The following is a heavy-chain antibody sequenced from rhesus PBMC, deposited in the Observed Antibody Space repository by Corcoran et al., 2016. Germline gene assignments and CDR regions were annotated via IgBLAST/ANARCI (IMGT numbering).Heavy chain of an antibody. D-gene: IGHD3-28*01. CDR3: ARGARSGYNNRFDV. CDR2: IYGSGGST. J-gene: IGHJ5-1*01. CDR1: GASIRSTY. Sequence: QVQLQESGPGLVKPSETLPPPCAVSGASIRSTYRCWIRLRPATGLEWIGRIYGSGGSTDYNPSLKSRVTISIDTSKNQFSLKLSSVTAADTAVYYCARGARSGYNNRFDVWGAGVLVTVSS. V-gene: IGHV4S6*01.